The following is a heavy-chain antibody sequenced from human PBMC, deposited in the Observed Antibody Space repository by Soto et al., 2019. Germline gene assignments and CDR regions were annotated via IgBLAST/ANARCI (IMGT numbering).Heavy chain of an antibody. V-gene: IGHV1-18*01. D-gene: IGHD3-22*01. CDR3: AREYYYENELDASDI. CDR2: ISAYNGNT. J-gene: IGHJ3*02. CDR1: GYTFTSYG. Sequence: ASVKVSCKASGYTFTSYGISWVRQAPGQGLEWMGWISAYNGNTNYAQKLQGRVTMTTDTSTSTAYMELRSLRSDDTAVYYCAREYYYENELDASDIWGQGTMVTVSS.